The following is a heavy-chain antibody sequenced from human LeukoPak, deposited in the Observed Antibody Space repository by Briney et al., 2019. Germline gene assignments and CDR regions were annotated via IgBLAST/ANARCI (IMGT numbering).Heavy chain of an antibody. V-gene: IGHV4-61*10. J-gene: IGHJ4*02. CDR1: GDSISSNFY. CDR2: IYFSGST. CDR3: ARDKRSGYDRGGFDY. D-gene: IGHD5-12*01. Sequence: SETLSLTCTVSGDSISSNFYWTWIRQPAGKGLEWVGHIYFSGSTNYNPSLKSRVTISVDTSKNQFSLKLSSVTAADTAVYYCARDKRSGYDRGGFDYWGQGTLVTVSS.